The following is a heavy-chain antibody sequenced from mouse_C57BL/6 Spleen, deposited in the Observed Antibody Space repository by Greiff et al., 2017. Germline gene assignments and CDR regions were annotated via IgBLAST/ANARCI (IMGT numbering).Heavy chain of an antibody. CDR1: GYTFTSYW. CDR2: IDPSDSYT. J-gene: IGHJ4*01. V-gene: IGHV1-59*01. D-gene: IGHD2-4*01. CDR3: AREGKYDYDYAMDY. Sequence: VQLQQPGAELVRPGTSVKLSCKASGYTFTSYWMHWVKQRPGQGLEWIGVIDPSDSYTNYNQKFKGKATLTVDTSSSTAYMQLSSLTSEDSAVYYCAREGKYDYDYAMDYWGQGTSVTVSS.